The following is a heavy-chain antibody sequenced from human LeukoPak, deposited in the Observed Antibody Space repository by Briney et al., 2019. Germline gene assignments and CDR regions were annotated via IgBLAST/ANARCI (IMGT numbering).Heavy chain of an antibody. V-gene: IGHV4-34*01. D-gene: IGHD3-10*01. CDR2: INHSGST. Sequence: PSETLSLTCTVSGGSISSYYWSWIRQPPGKGLEWIGEINHSGSTNYNPSLKSRVTISVDTSKNQFSLKLSAVTAADTAVYYCARHGSMVRGVFDYWGQGTLVTVSS. CDR3: ARHGSMVRGVFDY. CDR1: GGSISSYY. J-gene: IGHJ4*02.